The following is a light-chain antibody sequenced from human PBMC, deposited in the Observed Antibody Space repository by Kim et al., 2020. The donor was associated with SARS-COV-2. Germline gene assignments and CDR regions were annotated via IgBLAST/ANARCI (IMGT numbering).Light chain of an antibody. CDR1: QTVGSSF. CDR2: GAS. J-gene: IGKJ1*01. V-gene: IGKV3-20*01. CDR3: QQYGNSPWT. Sequence: EVVLTQSPGTLSLSPGERATLSCRASQTVGSSFLAWYQQKPGQAPRLLIYGASSRATGIPDRFSGSGSGTDLTLTISSLEPEDVAIYYCQQYGNSPWTFGQGTKVDIK.